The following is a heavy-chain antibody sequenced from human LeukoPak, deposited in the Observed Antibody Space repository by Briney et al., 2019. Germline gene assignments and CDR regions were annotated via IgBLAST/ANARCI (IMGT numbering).Heavy chain of an antibody. D-gene: IGHD2-15*01. V-gene: IGHV4-39*01. CDR3: ARQPRYCSGGSCLDDAFDI. Sequence: PSKTLSLTCTVSGGSISSSSYYWGWIRQPPGKGLEWIGSIYYSGSTYYNPSLKSRVTISVDTSKNQFSLKLSSVTAADTAVYYCARQPRYCSGGSCLDDAFDIWGQGTMVTVSS. J-gene: IGHJ3*02. CDR2: IYYSGST. CDR1: GGSISSSSYY.